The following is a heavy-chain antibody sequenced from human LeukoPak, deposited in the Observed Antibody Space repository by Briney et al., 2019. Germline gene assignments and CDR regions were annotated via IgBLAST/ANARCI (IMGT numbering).Heavy chain of an antibody. V-gene: IGHV1-69*04. J-gene: IGHJ4*02. CDR1: GGTFSSYA. CDR2: IIPILGIA. D-gene: IGHD2-21*02. Sequence: SSVQVSCQASGGTFSSYAISWVRQAPGQGLEWMGRIIPILGIANYAQKFQGRVTNTADKSTSTAYMELSSLRSEDTAVYYCARDFKSAYCGGDCYSPFDYWGQGTLVTVSS. CDR3: ARDFKSAYCGGDCYSPFDY.